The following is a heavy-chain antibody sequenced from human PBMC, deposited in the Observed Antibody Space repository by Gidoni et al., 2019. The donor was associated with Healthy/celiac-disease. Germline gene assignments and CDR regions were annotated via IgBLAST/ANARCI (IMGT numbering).Heavy chain of an antibody. J-gene: IGHJ4*02. CDR3: AKGLYYDILTGYWRY. D-gene: IGHD3-9*01. Sequence: EVQLLESGGGLVQPGGSLRLSCAAAGFTFRSYAMSWVRQAPGTGLEWVSAIVGSGGSTYYADSVKGRFTISRYNSKNTLYLQMNSLRAEDTAVYYCAKGLYYDILTGYWRYWGQGTLVTVSS. V-gene: IGHV3-23*01. CDR1: GFTFRSYA. CDR2: IVGSGGST.